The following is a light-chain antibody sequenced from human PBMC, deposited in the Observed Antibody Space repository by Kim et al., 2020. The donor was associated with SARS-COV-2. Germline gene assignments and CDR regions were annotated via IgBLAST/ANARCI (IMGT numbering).Light chain of an antibody. Sequence: ASGGERATLTCRARQGISSFLAWYQQKPGQAPRLLIYAASTRESGVPARFSGSGSGTEFTLTISSLQPEDFAVYYCQQYHSYPLTFGGGTKVDIK. J-gene: IGKJ4*01. CDR2: AAS. CDR1: QGISSF. V-gene: IGKV1-9*01. CDR3: QQYHSYPLT.